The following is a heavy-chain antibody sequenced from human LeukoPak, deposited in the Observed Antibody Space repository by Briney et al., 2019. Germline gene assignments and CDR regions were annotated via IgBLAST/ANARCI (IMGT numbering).Heavy chain of an antibody. J-gene: IGHJ3*02. CDR3: ARAVPRQEDAFDI. CDR1: GGSVSSGSYY. Sequence: SETLSLTCTVSGGSVSSGSYYWSWIRQPPGKGLEWIGYIYYSGSTNYNPSLKSRVTISVDTSKNQFSLKLSSVTAADTAVYYCARAVPRQEDAFDIWGQGTMVTVS. V-gene: IGHV4-61*01. CDR2: IYYSGST.